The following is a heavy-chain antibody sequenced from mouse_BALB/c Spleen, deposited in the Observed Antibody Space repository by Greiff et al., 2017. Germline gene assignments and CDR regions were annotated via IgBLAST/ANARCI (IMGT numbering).Heavy chain of an antibody. J-gene: IGHJ3*01. CDR3: VNYDYD. Sequence: EAGGGLVQPKGSLKLSCAASGFTFNTNAMNWVRQAPGKGLEWVARIRSKSNNYATYYADSVKDRFTISRDDSQSMLYLQMNNLKTEDTAMYYCVNYDYDWGQGTLVTVSA. D-gene: IGHD2-4*01. V-gene: IGHV10S3*01. CDR2: IRSKSNNYAT. CDR1: GFTFNTNA.